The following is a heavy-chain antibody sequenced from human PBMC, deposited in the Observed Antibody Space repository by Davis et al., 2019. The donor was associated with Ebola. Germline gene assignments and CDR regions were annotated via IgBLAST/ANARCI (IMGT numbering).Heavy chain of an antibody. CDR3: ARGHYGSGSYPSI. J-gene: IGHJ4*02. V-gene: IGHV1-69*13. Sequence: SVKVSCKASVYTFTSYYMHWVRQAPGQGLEWMGGIIPIYGTPSYAQKFQGRVTFSADEPTSTAYMELTSVRYEDTAVYYCARGHYGSGSYPSIWGQGTLVTVSS. CDR2: IIPIYGTP. D-gene: IGHD3-10*01. CDR1: VYTFTSYY.